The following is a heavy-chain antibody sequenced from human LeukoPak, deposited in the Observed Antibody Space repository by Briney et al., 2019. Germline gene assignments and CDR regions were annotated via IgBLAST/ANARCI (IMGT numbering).Heavy chain of an antibody. CDR1: GFTFSSYS. V-gene: IGHV3-21*01. D-gene: IGHD6-13*01. J-gene: IGHJ4*02. CDR2: ISSSSSYI. Sequence: GGSLRLSCAVSGFTFSSYSMNWVRQAPGKGLEWVSSISSSSSYIYYADSVKGRFTISRDNAKNSLYLQMNSLRAEDTAVYYCAREEELYSSSWYERTNFDYWGQGTLVTVSS. CDR3: AREEELYSSSWYERTNFDY.